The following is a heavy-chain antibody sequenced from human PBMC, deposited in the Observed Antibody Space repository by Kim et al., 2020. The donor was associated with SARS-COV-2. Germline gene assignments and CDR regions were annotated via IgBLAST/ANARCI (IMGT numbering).Heavy chain of an antibody. J-gene: IGHJ4*02. CDR1: GGTFSSYA. V-gene: IGHV1-69*13. D-gene: IGHD3-22*01. CDR3: ARAEPTNYYDSSGYYNFDY. Sequence: SVKVSCKASGGTFSSYAISWVRQAPGQGLEWMGGIIPIFGTANYAQKFQGRVTITADESTSTAYMELSSLRSEDTAVYYCARAEPTNYYDSSGYYNFDYWGQGTLVTVSS. CDR2: IIPIFGTA.